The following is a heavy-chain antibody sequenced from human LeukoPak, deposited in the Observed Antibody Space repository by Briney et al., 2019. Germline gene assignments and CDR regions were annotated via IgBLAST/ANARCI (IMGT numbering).Heavy chain of an antibody. J-gene: IGHJ5*02. CDR3: ARVGSRGWFGELLSGNNWFDP. CDR2: MNPNSGNT. CDR1: GYTFTSYD. Sequence: ASVKVSCKASGYTFTSYDINWVRQATGQGLEWMGWMNPNSGNTGYAQKFQGRVTMTRNTSISTAYMELSSLRSEDTAVYYCARVGSRGWFGELLSGNNWFDPWGQGTLVTVSS. D-gene: IGHD3-10*01. V-gene: IGHV1-8*01.